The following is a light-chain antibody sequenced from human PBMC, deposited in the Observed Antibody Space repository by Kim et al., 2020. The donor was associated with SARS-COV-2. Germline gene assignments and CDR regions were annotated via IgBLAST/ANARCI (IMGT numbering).Light chain of an antibody. CDR1: KLGDKY. Sequence: SYELTQPPSVSVSPGQTASITCSGDKLGDKYACWYQQKPGQSPVLVIYQDIKRPSGIPERFSGSNSGNTATLTISGTQAMDEADYYCQAWDSSTVVFG. J-gene: IGLJ2*01. V-gene: IGLV3-1*01. CDR3: QAWDSSTVV. CDR2: QDI.